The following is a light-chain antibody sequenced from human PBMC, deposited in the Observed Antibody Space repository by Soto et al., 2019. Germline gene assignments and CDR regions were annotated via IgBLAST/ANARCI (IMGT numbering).Light chain of an antibody. CDR1: SSDVGGYNY. CDR2: DVI. CDR3: SSYASSSTYVV. Sequence: QAVVTQPASVSGSPGQSITISCTGTSSDVGGYNYVSWYQHHPGKAPKLMIYDVIHRPSGVSNRFSGSKSGNTASLTISGLQAEDEADYYCSSYASSSTYVVFGGGTKLTVL. V-gene: IGLV2-14*03. J-gene: IGLJ2*01.